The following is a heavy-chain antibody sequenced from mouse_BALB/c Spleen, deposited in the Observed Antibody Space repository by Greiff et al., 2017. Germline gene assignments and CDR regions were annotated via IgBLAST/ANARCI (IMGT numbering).Heavy chain of an antibody. Sequence: VQLQQSGTVLARPGASVKMSCKASGYSFTSYWMHWVKQRPGQGLEWIGAIYPGNSDTSYNQKFKGKAKLTAVTSASTAYMELSSLTNEDSAVYYCTKRRNYYAMDYWGQGTSVTVSA. J-gene: IGHJ4*01. V-gene: IGHV1-5*01. CDR3: TKRRNYYAMDY. CDR2: IYPGNSDT. CDR1: GYSFTSYW.